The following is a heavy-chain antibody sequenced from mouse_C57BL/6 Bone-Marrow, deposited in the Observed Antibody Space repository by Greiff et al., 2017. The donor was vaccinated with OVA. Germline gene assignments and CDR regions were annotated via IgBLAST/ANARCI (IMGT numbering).Heavy chain of an antibody. J-gene: IGHJ2*01. CDR2: ISSGGSYT. CDR1: GFTFSSYG. D-gene: IGHD2-12*01. CDR3: SVSTILCVVRSPSFPDRVTVRFSFSSYIASHTLSLPLSTLCSEDTAIYFCASQRRGKFLRPFDY. V-gene: IGHV5-6*01. Sequence: EVQGVESGGDLVKPGGSLKLSCAASGFTFSSYGMSWVRQTPDKRLEWVATISSGGSYTYYPDSVKGRFTISRDNAKNTLYLQMSSMKSEAPATWLQSVSTILCVVRSPSFPDRVTVRFSFSSYIASHTLSLPLSTLCSEDTAIYFCASQRRGKFLRPFDYWGQGPTLTVSS.